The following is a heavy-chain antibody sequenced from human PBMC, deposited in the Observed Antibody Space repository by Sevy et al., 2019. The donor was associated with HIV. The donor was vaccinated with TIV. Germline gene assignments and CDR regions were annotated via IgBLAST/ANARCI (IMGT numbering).Heavy chain of an antibody. CDR2: INWNGGTT. J-gene: IGHJ6*03. CDR1: GFNFDEYG. Sequence: GGSLRLSCAASGFNFDEYGMSWVRQAPGKGLEWVSGINWNGGTTAYADSLKGRFTISRDNARNSLYLQMNSLRADDTALYYCARDGMAVAGYYYYMDVWGKRTTVTVSS. D-gene: IGHD6-19*01. V-gene: IGHV3-20*04. CDR3: ARDGMAVAGYYYYMDV.